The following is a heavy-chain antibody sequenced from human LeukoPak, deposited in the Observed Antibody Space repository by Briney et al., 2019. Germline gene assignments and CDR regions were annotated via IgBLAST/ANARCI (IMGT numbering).Heavy chain of an antibody. D-gene: IGHD3-22*01. CDR1: GYTFTGYY. Sequence: ASVKVSCKASGYTFTGYYMHWVRQAPGQGLEWMGWINPNSGGTNHAQKFQGRVTMTRDTSISTAYMELSRLRSDDTAVYYCARGGYDTAPLGIWGQGTMVTVSS. J-gene: IGHJ3*02. CDR3: ARGGYDTAPLGI. CDR2: INPNSGGT. V-gene: IGHV1-2*02.